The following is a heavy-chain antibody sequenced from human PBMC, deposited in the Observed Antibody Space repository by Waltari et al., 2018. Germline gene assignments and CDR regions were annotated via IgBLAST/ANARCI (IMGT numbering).Heavy chain of an antibody. CDR1: GLTFSTYG. D-gene: IGHD2-15*01. CDR2: SQPYTDDK. CDR3: ATDLSATGGSAS. J-gene: IGHJ5*02. V-gene: IGHV3-7*01. Sequence: EMRLAESGGGLVQPGGSLRLSWVASGLTFSTYGMGWVRQAPGKGLEWVASSQPYTDDKYYVDSVKGRFSISRDNARNSLSLQMNSLRVEDTAVYYCATDLSATGGSASWGQGTLVIVSS.